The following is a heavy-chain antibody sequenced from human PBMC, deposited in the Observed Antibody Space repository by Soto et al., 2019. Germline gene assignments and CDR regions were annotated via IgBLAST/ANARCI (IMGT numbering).Heavy chain of an antibody. Sequence: EVHLLESGGGLVQPGGSLRLSCAASELSSSNHAMTWVRQAPGKGLEWVSGISGTDGGAYYADSVKGRFTISRDNSRSKLYLQMNSLRVEDTAVYYCASGGLHGSTNGGLSYFHSWGQGTLVTVSS. V-gene: IGHV3-23*01. J-gene: IGHJ4*02. D-gene: IGHD3-16*01. CDR3: ASGGLHGSTNGGLSYFHS. CDR1: ELSSSNHA. CDR2: ISGTDGGA.